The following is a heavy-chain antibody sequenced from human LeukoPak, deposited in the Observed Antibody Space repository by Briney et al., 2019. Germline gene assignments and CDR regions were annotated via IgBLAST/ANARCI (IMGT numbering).Heavy chain of an antibody. J-gene: IGHJ4*02. V-gene: IGHV4-59*01. CDR2: IYYFGSP. CDR3: ARGLRYSSDY. D-gene: IGHD6-13*01. CDR1: GGSISPYY. Sequence: PSETLSLTCNVSGGSISPYYWTWIRQPPGKGLEWIGYIYYFGSPNYNPSLKSRATILVDTSKNQFFLHLTSVTAADTAVYYCARGLRYSSDYWGPGTLVTVSS.